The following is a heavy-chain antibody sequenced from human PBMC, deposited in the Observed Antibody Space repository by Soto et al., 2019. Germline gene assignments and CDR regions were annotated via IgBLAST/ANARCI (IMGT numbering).Heavy chain of an antibody. CDR3: ARVSPIYYYYGMDV. CDR1: GFTFSSYW. CDR2: INSDGSST. J-gene: IGHJ6*02. D-gene: IGHD3-3*01. V-gene: IGHV3-74*01. Sequence: EVQLVESGGGLVQPGGSLRLSCAASGFTFSSYWMHWVRQAPGKGLVWVSRINSDGSSTSYADSVKGRFTISRDNAKNTLYLQMNSLRAEDTAVYYCARVSPIYYYYGMDVWGQGTTVTVSS.